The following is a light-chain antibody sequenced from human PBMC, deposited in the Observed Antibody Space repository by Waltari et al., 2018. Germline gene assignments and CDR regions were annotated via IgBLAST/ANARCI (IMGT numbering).Light chain of an antibody. CDR3: ETGGHGTWV. J-gene: IGLJ3*02. CDR1: SGHSSNI. Sequence: QLVLTQSPSAPASLGASVKLTCTLSSGHSSNIIASPQPRPERGPRYLMKVNSDGSHSKGDDIPDRFSGSSSGAERYLTISSLQSEDEADYYCETGGHGTWVFGGGTKLTVL. CDR2: VNSDGSH. V-gene: IGLV4-69*01.